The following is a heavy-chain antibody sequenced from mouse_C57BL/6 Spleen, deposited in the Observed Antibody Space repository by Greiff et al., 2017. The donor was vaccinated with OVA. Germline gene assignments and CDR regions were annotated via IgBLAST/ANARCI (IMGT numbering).Heavy chain of an antibody. CDR1: GFSLTSYG. J-gene: IGHJ3*01. CDR3: AKNGDYDGWFAY. Sequence: VMLVESGPGLVQPSQSLSITCTVSGFSLTSYGVHWVRQSPGKGLEWLGVIWRGGSTDYNAAFMSRLSITKDNSKSQVFFKMNSLQADDTAIYYCAKNGDYDGWFAYWGQGTLVTVSA. D-gene: IGHD2-4*01. CDR2: IWRGGST. V-gene: IGHV2-5*01.